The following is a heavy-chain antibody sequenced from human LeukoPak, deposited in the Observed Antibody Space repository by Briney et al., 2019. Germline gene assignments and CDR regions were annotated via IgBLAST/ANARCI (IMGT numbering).Heavy chain of an antibody. CDR2: IGSSGDSI. CDR3: ARKLAL. Sequence: GGSLRLSCAASGFSFSTYAMNWVRQAPGKGLEGVAYIGSSGDSIYYADSVKGRFTISRDNAKNSVFLQMNSLREEDTAVYFCARKLALWGQGTLVTVSS. J-gene: IGHJ4*02. V-gene: IGHV3-48*02. CDR1: GFSFSTYA.